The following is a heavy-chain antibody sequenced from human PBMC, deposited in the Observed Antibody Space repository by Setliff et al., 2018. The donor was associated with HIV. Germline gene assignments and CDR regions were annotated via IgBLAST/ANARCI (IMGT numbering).Heavy chain of an antibody. D-gene: IGHD6-19*01. CDR2: IIPIFGTA. J-gene: IGHJ4*02. CDR1: GGTFSSYA. V-gene: IGHV1-69*05. CDR3: ARSPLYGSSDYHIES. Sequence: SVKVSCKASGGTFSSYAISWVRQAPGQGLEWMGGIIPIFGTANYAQKFQGRVTITTDESTSTAYMELSSLRSEDTAVYYCARSPLYGSSDYHIESWGQGTPVTVSS.